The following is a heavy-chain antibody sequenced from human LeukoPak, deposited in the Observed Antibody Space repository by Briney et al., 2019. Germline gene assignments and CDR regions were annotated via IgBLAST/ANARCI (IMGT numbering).Heavy chain of an antibody. V-gene: IGHV1-2*02. CDR3: ARSRYYYDSSGFYYPFSDAFDI. Sequence: ASVKVSCKASGYTFTSYDINWVRQATGQGFEWMGWINPNSGGTNYAQKFQGRVTMTRDTSISTAYMELSSLKSDDTAMYYCARSRYYYDSSGFYYPFSDAFDIWGQGTMVTVSS. J-gene: IGHJ3*02. CDR1: GYTFTSYD. CDR2: INPNSGGT. D-gene: IGHD3-22*01.